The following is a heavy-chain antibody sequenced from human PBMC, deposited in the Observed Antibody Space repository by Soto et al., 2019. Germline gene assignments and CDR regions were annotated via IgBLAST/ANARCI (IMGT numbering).Heavy chain of an antibody. CDR1: GFTFDDYA. CDR2: ISWNSGSI. J-gene: IGHJ6*02. Sequence: EVQLVESGGGLVQPGRSLRLSCAASGFTFDDYAMHWVRQAPGKGLEWVSGISWNSGSIGYADSVKGRFTISRDNAKNSLYLQMNSLRAEDTALYYCAKDMKGYYYYSYGMDVWGQGTTVTVSS. CDR3: AKDMKGYYYYSYGMDV. V-gene: IGHV3-9*01.